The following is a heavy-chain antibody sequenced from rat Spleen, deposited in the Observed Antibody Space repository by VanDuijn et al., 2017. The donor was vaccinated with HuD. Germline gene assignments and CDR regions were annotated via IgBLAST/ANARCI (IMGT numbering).Heavy chain of an antibody. CDR2: ISPNGSRT. CDR1: GFTFSDYY. D-gene: IGHD1-1*01. J-gene: IGHJ2*01. V-gene: IGHV5-20*01. Sequence: EVQLVESDGGLVQPGRSLKLSCAASGFTFSDYYMAWVRQAPTKGLEWVATISPNGSRTYYPDSVRGRFTISRDNAKSGLYLQMDSLRSEDTATYYCTTDHSGEHYWGQGVMVTVSS. CDR3: TTDHSGEHY.